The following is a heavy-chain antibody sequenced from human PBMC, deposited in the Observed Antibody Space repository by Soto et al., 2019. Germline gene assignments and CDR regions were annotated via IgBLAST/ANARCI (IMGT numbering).Heavy chain of an antibody. Sequence: QVQLPESGPGLVKPSETLSLTCTVYGCSISNYYWSCIRQPPGKGLELIGYIYYTGSTKYNPSLKSRVAISVDTSENQFALRLSSVTAADTAIYYCARGRHWLDYWGQGTLVTVSS. CDR3: ARGRHWLDY. V-gene: IGHV4-59*01. D-gene: IGHD6-19*01. CDR2: IYYTGST. J-gene: IGHJ4*02. CDR1: GCSISNYY.